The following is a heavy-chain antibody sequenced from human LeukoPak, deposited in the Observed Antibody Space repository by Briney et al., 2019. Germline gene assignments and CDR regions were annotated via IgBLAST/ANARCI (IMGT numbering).Heavy chain of an antibody. D-gene: IGHD6-19*01. CDR1: GYTFAAYF. Sequence: GASVKVSCKASGYTFAAYFIHWVRQAPGQGLEWMGWISTYNGNTNYAQKFQGRVTMTTDTSTSTAYMELRSLRSDDTAVYYCARAPSGSSGWYVVHWGQGTLVIVSS. CDR2: ISTYNGNT. CDR3: ARAPSGSSGWYVVH. V-gene: IGHV1-18*01. J-gene: IGHJ4*02.